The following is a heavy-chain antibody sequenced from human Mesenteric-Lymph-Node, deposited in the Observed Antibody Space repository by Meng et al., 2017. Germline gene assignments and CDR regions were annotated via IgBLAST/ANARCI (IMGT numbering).Heavy chain of an antibody. CDR2: ISSSSSYI. Sequence: GESLKISCAASGFTFSSYSMNWVRQAPGKGLEWVSSISSSSSYIYYADSVKGRFTISRDLSKSTLYLQMSSLRVEDTAVYFCAKDGGIRFTDFDYWGQGTLVTVSS. V-gene: IGHV3-21*01. J-gene: IGHJ4*02. CDR3: AKDGGIRFTDFDY. D-gene: IGHD3-16*01. CDR1: GFTFSSYS.